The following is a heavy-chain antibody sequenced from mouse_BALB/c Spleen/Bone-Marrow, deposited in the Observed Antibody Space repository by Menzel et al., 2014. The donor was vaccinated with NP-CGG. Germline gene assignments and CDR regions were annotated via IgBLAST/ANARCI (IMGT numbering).Heavy chain of an antibody. J-gene: IGHJ3*01. CDR2: INPDSSTI. Sequence: DVMLVESGGGLVQPGGPLKLSCAASGFDFSRYWMTWVRQAPGKGLEWIGEINPDSSTINYAPSLKDKFIISRDNAKNTLYLQMSKVRSEDTALYYCAKNYYYGYVAYWGQGTLVTVSA. CDR3: AKNYYYGYVAY. D-gene: IGHD1-2*01. CDR1: GFDFSRYW. V-gene: IGHV4-1*02.